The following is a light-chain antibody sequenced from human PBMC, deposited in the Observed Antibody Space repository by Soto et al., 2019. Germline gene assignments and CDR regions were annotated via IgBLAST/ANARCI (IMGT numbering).Light chain of an antibody. Sequence: EIVMTQSPATLSVSPGERATLSRRASQSISSKLAWYQQKPGQAPRLLIYGASTRATGIPVRFSGSGSGTEFTLTITSLQSEDFAVYYCQQRSNWPITFGQGTRLEI. J-gene: IGKJ5*01. CDR2: GAS. V-gene: IGKV3-15*01. CDR1: QSISSK. CDR3: QQRSNWPIT.